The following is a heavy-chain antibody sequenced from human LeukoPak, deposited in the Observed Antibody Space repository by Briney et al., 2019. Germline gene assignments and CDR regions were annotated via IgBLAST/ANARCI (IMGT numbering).Heavy chain of an antibody. CDR1: GFTFSSYA. J-gene: IGHJ4*02. CDR3: AKTRDVLRFLDRSKTSFDY. CDR2: ISGSGGST. Sequence: PGGSLRLSCAASGFTFSSYAMSWVRQAPGKGLEWVSAISGSGGSTYYADSVKGRFTISRDNSKNTLYLQMNSLRAEDTAVYYCAKTRDVLRFLDRSKTSFDYWGQGTLVTVSS. V-gene: IGHV3-23*01. D-gene: IGHD3-3*01.